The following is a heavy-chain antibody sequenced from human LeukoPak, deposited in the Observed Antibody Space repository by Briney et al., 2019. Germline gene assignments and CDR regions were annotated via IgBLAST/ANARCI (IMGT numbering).Heavy chain of an antibody. CDR2: ISDDGSNK. V-gene: IGHV3-30-3*01. Sequence: GGSLRLSCAASGFTFSSYAMHWVCQAPGKGLEWVAVISDDGSNKHYADSVKGRFTISRDNSKNTLYLQMNSLRAEDTAVYYCARDPDSSGPSYFDCWGQGTLVPVSS. CDR3: ARDPDSSGPSYFDC. D-gene: IGHD3-22*01. J-gene: IGHJ4*02. CDR1: GFTFSSYA.